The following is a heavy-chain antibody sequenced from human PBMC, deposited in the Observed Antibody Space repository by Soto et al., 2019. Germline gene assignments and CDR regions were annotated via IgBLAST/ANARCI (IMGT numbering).Heavy chain of an antibody. Sequence: ESLKIAFKGSGYSCTSYWISWVRQVPGKGLEWMGRIDPSDSYTNYSPSFQGHVTISADKSISTAYLQWSSLKASDTAMYYCARATVVTPNDAFDIWGQGTMVTVSS. CDR2: IDPSDSYT. D-gene: IGHD4-17*01. J-gene: IGHJ3*02. V-gene: IGHV5-10-1*01. CDR1: GYSCTSYW. CDR3: ARATVVTPNDAFDI.